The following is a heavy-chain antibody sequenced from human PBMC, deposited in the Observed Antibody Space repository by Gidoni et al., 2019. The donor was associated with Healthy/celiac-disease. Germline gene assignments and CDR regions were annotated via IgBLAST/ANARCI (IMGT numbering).Heavy chain of an antibody. CDR3: ARDRVLLWFGELPGSYAFDI. Sequence: QVQLQQWGAGLLKPSETLSLTCAVYGGSFSGYYWSWIRQPPGKGLEWIGEINHSGSTNYNPSLKSRVTISVDTSKNQFSLKLSSVTAADTAVYYCARDRVLLWFGELPGSYAFDIWGQGTMVTVSS. CDR1: GGSFSGYY. V-gene: IGHV4-34*01. CDR2: INHSGST. D-gene: IGHD3-10*01. J-gene: IGHJ3*02.